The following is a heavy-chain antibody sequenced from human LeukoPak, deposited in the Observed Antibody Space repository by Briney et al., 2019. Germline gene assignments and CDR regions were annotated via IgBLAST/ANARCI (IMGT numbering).Heavy chain of an antibody. D-gene: IGHD3-10*01. Sequence: GGSLRLSCAASGFTVSSNYMNWVRQAPGNGLEWVSVIDSGDRTYYADSVKGRSTISRDNSKNTLYLQMNSLRAEDTAVYYCARDRRVRGVMWNSKSDGFDIWGHGTKGTVSS. V-gene: IGHV3-66*01. CDR3: ARDRRVRGVMWNSKSDGFDI. CDR2: IDSGDRT. CDR1: GFTVSSNY. J-gene: IGHJ3*02.